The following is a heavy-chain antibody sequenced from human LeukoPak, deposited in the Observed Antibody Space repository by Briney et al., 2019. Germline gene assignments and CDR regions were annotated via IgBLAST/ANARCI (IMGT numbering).Heavy chain of an antibody. CDR1: GGSISSYY. Sequence: KPSETLSLTCTVSGGSISSYYWGWIRQPPGKGLEWIGSMYRSGSTYYNPSLKSRVTISVDTSKNQFSLKLSSVTAADTAVYYCARKQAANTYNHFDYWGQGTLVTVSS. CDR2: MYRSGST. J-gene: IGHJ4*02. CDR3: ARKQAANTYNHFDY. D-gene: IGHD3-16*01. V-gene: IGHV4-38-2*02.